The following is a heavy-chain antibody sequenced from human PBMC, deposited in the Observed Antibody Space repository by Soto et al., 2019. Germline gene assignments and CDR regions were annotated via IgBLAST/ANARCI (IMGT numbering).Heavy chain of an antibody. CDR2: INHSGST. CDR3: ARGRQAVAGYPKPYNWFDP. CDR1: GGSFSGYY. V-gene: IGHV4-34*01. D-gene: IGHD6-19*01. J-gene: IGHJ5*02. Sequence: PSETLSLTCAVYGGSFSGYYWSWIRQPPGKGLEWIGEINHSGSTNYNPSLKSRVTISVDTSKNQFSLKLSSVTAEDTAVYYCARGRQAVAGYPKPYNWFDPWGQGTLVTVSS.